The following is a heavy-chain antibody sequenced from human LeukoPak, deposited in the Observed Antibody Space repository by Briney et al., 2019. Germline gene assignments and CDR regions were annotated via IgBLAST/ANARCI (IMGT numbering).Heavy chain of an antibody. CDR3: ARAGDDFWSGYYLDY. CDR1: GFTFSDYY. V-gene: IGHV3-11*01. CDR2: ISSSGSTI. D-gene: IGHD3-3*01. Sequence: GGSLRLSCAASGFTFSDYYMSWIRQAPGKGLEWVSYISSSGSTIYYADSVKGRFTISRDNDKNSLYLQMNSLRAEDTAVYYCARAGDDFWSGYYLDYWGQGTLVTVSS. J-gene: IGHJ4*02.